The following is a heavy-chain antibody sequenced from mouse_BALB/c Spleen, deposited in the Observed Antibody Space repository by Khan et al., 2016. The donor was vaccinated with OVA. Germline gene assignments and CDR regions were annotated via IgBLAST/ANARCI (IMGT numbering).Heavy chain of an antibody. CDR1: GFTFSTYG. CDR2: ISSGGHYT. CDR3: ARLAYYYNSEGFAY. Sequence: EVQLVESGGDLVKPGGSLKLSCAASGFTFSTYGMSWVRQTPDMRLEWVATISSGGHYTYYPDSVQGRFTISRDNAKNTLYLQMSSLKSEDTAIYYGARLAYYYNSEGFAYWGQGTLVTVSA. V-gene: IGHV5-6*01. J-gene: IGHJ3*01. D-gene: IGHD1-1*01.